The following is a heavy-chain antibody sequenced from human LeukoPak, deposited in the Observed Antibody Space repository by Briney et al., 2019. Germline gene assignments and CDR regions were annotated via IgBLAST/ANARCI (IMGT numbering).Heavy chain of an antibody. D-gene: IGHD3-10*01. CDR3: ARGSSSQYLRF. Sequence: ASVKVSCKASGYAFSSHPVSWVRQAPGQGLEWMGWISAYGGNTSYAQRFQGRVTMSTEASTNTAYMELTSLRSDDTAIYFCARGSSSQYLRFWGQGTLVTVSS. CDR1: GYAFSSHP. V-gene: IGHV1-18*01. CDR2: ISAYGGNT. J-gene: IGHJ1*01.